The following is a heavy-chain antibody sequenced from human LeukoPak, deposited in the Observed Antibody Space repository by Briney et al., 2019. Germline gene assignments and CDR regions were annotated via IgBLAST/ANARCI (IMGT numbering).Heavy chain of an antibody. D-gene: IGHD1-26*01. J-gene: IGHJ6*02. CDR2: IWYDGSNK. CDR1: GFTFSSYG. V-gene: IGHV3-33*01. Sequence: GGSLRLSCAASGFTFSSYGMHWVRQAPGKGLEWVAVIWYDGSNKYFADSVKGRFTISRDNSKNTLYLQMNGLRAEDTAVYYCARDSGSYPSYYYYYGMDVWGQGTTVTVSS. CDR3: ARDSGSYPSYYYYYGMDV.